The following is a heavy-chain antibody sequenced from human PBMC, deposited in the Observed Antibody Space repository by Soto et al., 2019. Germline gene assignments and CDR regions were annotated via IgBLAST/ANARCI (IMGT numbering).Heavy chain of an antibody. V-gene: IGHV1-18*04. CDR1: CYTFTSYG. Sequence: GASVKVSCKASCYTFTSYGISWLRQAPGQVLEWMGWISAYNGNTNYAQKLQGRVTMTTDTSTSTAYMELRSLRSDDTAVYYCARDRRLRDFWSGYSWFDPWGQGTLVTVSS. CDR2: ISAYNGNT. J-gene: IGHJ5*02. CDR3: ARDRRLRDFWSGYSWFDP. D-gene: IGHD3-3*01.